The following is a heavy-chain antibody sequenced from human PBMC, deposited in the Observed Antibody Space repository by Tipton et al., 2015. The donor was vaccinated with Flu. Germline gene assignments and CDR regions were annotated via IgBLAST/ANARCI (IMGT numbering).Heavy chain of an antibody. J-gene: IGHJ4*02. D-gene: IGHD3-10*01. CDR1: GGSFSGYY. Sequence: TLSLTCAVYGGSFSGYYWSWIRQPPGKGLEWIGEINHSGSTNYNPSLKSRVTISVDTSKNQFSLKLSSVTAADTAVYYCASPLRYGGYWGQGTLVTVSS. V-gene: IGHV4-34*01. CDR3: ASPLRYGGY. CDR2: INHSGST.